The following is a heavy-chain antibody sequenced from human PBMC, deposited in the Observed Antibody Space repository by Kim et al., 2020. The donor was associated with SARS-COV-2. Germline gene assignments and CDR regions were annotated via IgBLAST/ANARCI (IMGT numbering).Heavy chain of an antibody. Sequence: SNIYYADSVKGRFTISRDNAKNSLYLQMNSLRAEDTAVYYCARDLSRFDYWGQGTLVTVSS. D-gene: IGHD2-2*01. V-gene: IGHV3-21*01. CDR3: ARDLSRFDY. J-gene: IGHJ4*02. CDR2: SNI.